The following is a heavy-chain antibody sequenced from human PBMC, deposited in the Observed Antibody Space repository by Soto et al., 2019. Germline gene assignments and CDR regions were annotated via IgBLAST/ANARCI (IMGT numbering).Heavy chain of an antibody. CDR1: GGSISSGDYY. J-gene: IGHJ5*02. D-gene: IGHD1-26*01. CDR3: ARFSGSYLGTRWFDP. V-gene: IGHV4-30-4*01. Sequence: QVQLQESGPGLVKPSQTLSLTCTVSGGSISSGDYYWSWVRQPPGKGLEWIGYIYYSGSTYYNPSLKSRVTISVDTSKNQFSLKLSSVTAADTAVYYCARFSGSYLGTRWFDPWGQGTLVTVSS. CDR2: IYYSGST.